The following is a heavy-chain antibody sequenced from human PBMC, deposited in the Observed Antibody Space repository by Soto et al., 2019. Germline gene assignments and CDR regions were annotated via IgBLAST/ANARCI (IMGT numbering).Heavy chain of an antibody. D-gene: IGHD3-3*01. CDR2: IYYSGST. J-gene: IGHJ5*02. CDR1: GGSISSYY. Sequence: LETLSLPCTVSGGSISSYYWSWIRQPPGEGLEWIGYIYYSGSTNYNPSLKSRVTISVDTSKNQFSLKLSSVTAADTAVYYCARVVITIFGMVITETCSAPWGKGTLVTVSS. V-gene: IGHV4-59*01. CDR3: ARVVITIFGMVITETCSAP.